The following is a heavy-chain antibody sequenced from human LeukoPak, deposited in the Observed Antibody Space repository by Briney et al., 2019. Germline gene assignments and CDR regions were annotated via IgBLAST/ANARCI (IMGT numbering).Heavy chain of an antibody. CDR2: IYYSGST. J-gene: IGHJ4*02. D-gene: IGHD6-19*01. CDR1: GGSISSGDYY. Sequence: SQTLSLTCTVSGGSISSGDYYWSWIRQPPGKGLEWIGYIYYSGSTYYNPSLKSRVTISVDTSKNQFSLKLSSVTAADTAVYYCARFGSGWHYFDYWGQGTLVTFSS. CDR3: ARFGSGWHYFDY. V-gene: IGHV4-30-4*01.